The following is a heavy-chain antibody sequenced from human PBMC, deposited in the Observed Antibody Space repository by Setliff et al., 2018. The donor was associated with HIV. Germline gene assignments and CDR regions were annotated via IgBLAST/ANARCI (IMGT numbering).Heavy chain of an antibody. D-gene: IGHD1-26*01. V-gene: IGHV1-3*01. CDR3: ARVSGGRPGNYYYAMDV. CDR1: GYTFTQSHD. CDR2: INPNSGNT. Sequence: GASVKVSCKTSGYTFTQSHDLHWVRQVPGQGPEWMGWINPNSGNTGYAQKFQGRVSIIRDTSANTAYMELTNLRSDDSAIYYCARVSGGRPGNYYYAMDVWGQGTTVTVSS. J-gene: IGHJ6*02.